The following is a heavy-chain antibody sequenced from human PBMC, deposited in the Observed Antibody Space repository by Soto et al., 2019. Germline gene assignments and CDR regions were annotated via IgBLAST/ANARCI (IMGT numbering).Heavy chain of an antibody. D-gene: IGHD3-3*01. J-gene: IGHJ4*02. V-gene: IGHV1-18*01. Sequence: ASVKVSCKASGYTFTSYGISWVRQAPGQGLKWRGWISAYNGNTNYAQKLQGRVTMTTDTSTSTAYMELRSLRSDDTAVYYCARDSIDYDFWSGYNYYFDYWGQGTLVTVSS. CDR2: ISAYNGNT. CDR1: GYTFTSYG. CDR3: ARDSIDYDFWSGYNYYFDY.